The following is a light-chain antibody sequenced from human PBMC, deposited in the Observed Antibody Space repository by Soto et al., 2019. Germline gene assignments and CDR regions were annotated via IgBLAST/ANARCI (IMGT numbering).Light chain of an antibody. V-gene: IGKV3-11*01. Sequence: EIVLTQSPATLSLSPGERVTLSCRASQSISSHLAWYPQKPGQAPRLLMYDASNRATGIPARFIGSGSGTDFTLTISSLEPEDFAVYYCQQRSNWPLTFGGGTKVEIK. J-gene: IGKJ4*01. CDR3: QQRSNWPLT. CDR2: DAS. CDR1: QSISSH.